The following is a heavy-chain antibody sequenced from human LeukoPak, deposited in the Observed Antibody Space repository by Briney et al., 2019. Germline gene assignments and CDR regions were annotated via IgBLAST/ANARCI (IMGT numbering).Heavy chain of an antibody. CDR1: GYTFTSYA. J-gene: IGHJ4*02. CDR2: INTNTGNP. V-gene: IGHV7-4-1*02. CDR3: ARAEDSSGYYYLFDY. Sequence: ASVKVSCKASGYTFTSYAMNWVRQAPGQGFEWMGWINTNTGNPTYAQGFTGRFVFSLDTSVSTAYLQISSLKAEDTAVYYCARAEDSSGYYYLFDYWGQGTLVTVSS. D-gene: IGHD3-22*01.